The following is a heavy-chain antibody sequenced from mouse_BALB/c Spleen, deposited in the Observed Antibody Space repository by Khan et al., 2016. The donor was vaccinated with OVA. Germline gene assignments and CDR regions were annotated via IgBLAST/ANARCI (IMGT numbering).Heavy chain of an antibody. D-gene: IGHD1-2*01. Sequence: VQLQQSGPELVKPGASVKISCRASGYTFTDYIMDWLKQSHGKSLEWIGYIYPHNGDTGYNQKFKTKVTLTVDTSSSTASMELRSLTSEDSAVYYCVRSGYGSFVYWGQGTLVTVSA. V-gene: IGHV1S29*02. J-gene: IGHJ3*01. CDR1: GYTFTDYI. CDR3: VRSGYGSFVY. CDR2: IYPHNGDT.